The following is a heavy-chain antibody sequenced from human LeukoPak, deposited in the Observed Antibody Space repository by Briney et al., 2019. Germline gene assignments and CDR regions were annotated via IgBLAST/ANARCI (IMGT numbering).Heavy chain of an antibody. CDR3: TRAFFLSQVAASFAY. CDR2: ISSSGSTI. CDR1: GFTFSSYQ. D-gene: IGHD2-15*01. Sequence: GGSLRHSCAYPGFTFSSYQMRWGRQAPGKGLEWVSYISSSGSTIYYADSVKGRFTISRDNAKNSLYLQMNSLRAEDTAVYYCTRAFFLSQVAASFAYSGQPTLVTVSS. J-gene: IGHJ4*01. V-gene: IGHV3-48*03.